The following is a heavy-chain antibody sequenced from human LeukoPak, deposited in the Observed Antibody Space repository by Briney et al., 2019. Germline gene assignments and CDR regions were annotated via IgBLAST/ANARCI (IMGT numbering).Heavy chain of an antibody. CDR2: IYTSGST. Sequence: PSETLSLTCTVSGGSISSYYWSWIRQPAGKGLEWIGRIYTSGSTNYNPSLKSRVTMSVDTSKNQFALKLSSVTAADTAVYYCARDYGSGSLWGYYYMDVWGKGTTVTISS. D-gene: IGHD3-10*01. CDR3: ARDYGSGSLWGYYYMDV. V-gene: IGHV4-4*07. CDR1: GGSISSYY. J-gene: IGHJ6*03.